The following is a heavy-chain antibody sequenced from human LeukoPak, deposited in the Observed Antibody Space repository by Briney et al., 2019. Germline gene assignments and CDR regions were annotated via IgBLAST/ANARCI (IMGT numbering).Heavy chain of an antibody. D-gene: IGHD1-1*01. CDR1: GFTFGDHA. Sequence: GGSLRLSCTGSGFTFGDHAMSWVRQAPGKGLEWVGFIRSKAYRGTTEYAASVKGRFTISRDDSASIAYLQMNSLKTEDTAVYYCARGPIQLWIHDAMDVWGQGTTVTVSS. V-gene: IGHV3-49*04. CDR2: IRSKAYRGTT. J-gene: IGHJ6*02. CDR3: ARGPIQLWIHDAMDV.